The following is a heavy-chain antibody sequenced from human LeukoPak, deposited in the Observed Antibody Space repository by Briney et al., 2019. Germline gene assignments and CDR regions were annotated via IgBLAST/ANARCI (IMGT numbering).Heavy chain of an antibody. D-gene: IGHD3-9*01. Sequence: SQTLSLTCTVSGGSISSGGYYWSWIRQRPGKGLEWIGYIYYSGSTYYNPSLKSRVTISVDTSKNQFSLKLSSVTAADTAVYYCARDKQYYDILTGYPMGNWFDPWGQGTLVTVSS. CDR2: IYYSGST. V-gene: IGHV4-31*03. CDR1: GGSISSGGYY. CDR3: ARDKQYYDILTGYPMGNWFDP. J-gene: IGHJ5*02.